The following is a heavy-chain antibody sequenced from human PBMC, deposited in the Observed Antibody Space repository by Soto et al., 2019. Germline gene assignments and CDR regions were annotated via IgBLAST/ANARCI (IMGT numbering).Heavy chain of an antibody. Sequence: VESLRLSCAASAIILATYWLCRVLRAPGTGLEWLATPKLAASEPKYVATVNARCTMSRDTAKKSLYLQLVSLRAEATAVYYCAIGSTYEYDSSGYHDYWGEGTL. V-gene: IGHV3-7*01. CDR2: PKLAASEP. CDR1: AIILATYW. J-gene: IGHJ4*02. D-gene: IGHD3-22*01. CDR3: AIGSTYEYDSSGYHDY.